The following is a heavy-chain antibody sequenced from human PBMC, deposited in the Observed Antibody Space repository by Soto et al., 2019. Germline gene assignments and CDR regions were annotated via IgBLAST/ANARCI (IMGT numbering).Heavy chain of an antibody. D-gene: IGHD3-3*01. CDR2: ISYDGSNK. CDR1: GFTFSSYG. J-gene: IGHJ4*02. V-gene: IGHV3-30*18. CDR3: AKAMRGSLFGVVSPFDY. Sequence: GGSLRLSCAASGFTFSSYGMHWVRQAPGQGLEWVAVISYDGSNKYYADSVKGRFTISRDNSKNTLYLQMNSLRAEDTAVYYCAKAMRGSLFGVVSPFDYRGQGTLVTVSS.